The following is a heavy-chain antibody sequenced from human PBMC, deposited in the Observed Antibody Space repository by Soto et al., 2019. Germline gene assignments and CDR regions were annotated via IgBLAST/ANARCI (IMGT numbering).Heavy chain of an antibody. CDR1: GGXXSGYY. V-gene: IGHV4-34*01. CDR3: ARGGKYYDSSGYYQNWFDP. D-gene: IGHD3-22*01. J-gene: IGHJ5*02. CDR2: INHSGST. Sequence: PSETLSLTCAVYGGXXSGYYWSWSRQPPGKGLEWIGEINHSGSTNYNPSLKSRVTISVDTSKNQFSLKLSSVTAADTAVYYCARGGKYYDSSGYYQNWFDPWGQGTLVTVSS.